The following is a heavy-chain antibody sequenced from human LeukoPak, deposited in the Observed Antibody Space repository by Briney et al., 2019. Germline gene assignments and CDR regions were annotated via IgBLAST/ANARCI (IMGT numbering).Heavy chain of an antibody. V-gene: IGHV1-69*05. Sequence: SVKVSCKASGATFSSYAISWVPQAPGQGLEWMGRIIPIFGTANYAQKFQGRVTITTDESTSTAYMELSSLRPEDTAVYYCARSRITGTLDYWGQGTLVTVSS. CDR3: ARSRITGTLDY. CDR1: GATFSSYA. J-gene: IGHJ4*02. CDR2: IIPIFGTA. D-gene: IGHD1-20*01.